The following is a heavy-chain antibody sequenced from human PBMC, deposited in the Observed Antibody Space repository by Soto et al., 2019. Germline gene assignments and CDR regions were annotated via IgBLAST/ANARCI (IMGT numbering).Heavy chain of an antibody. J-gene: IGHJ6*02. Sequence: GGSLRLSCXASGFTFSSYWMHWVRQAPGKGLVWVSRINSDGSSTSYADSVKGRFTISRDNAKNTLYLQMNSLRAEDTAVYCCARARIESGSYFSPYYYGMDVWGQGTTVTVSS. V-gene: IGHV3-74*01. CDR3: ARARIESGSYFSPYYYGMDV. CDR1: GFTFSSYW. D-gene: IGHD1-26*01. CDR2: INSDGSST.